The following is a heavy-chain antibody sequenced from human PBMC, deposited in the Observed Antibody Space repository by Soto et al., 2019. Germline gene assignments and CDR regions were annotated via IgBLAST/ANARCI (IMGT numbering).Heavy chain of an antibody. V-gene: IGHV3-48*03. CDR2: ISSSGSTA. D-gene: IGHD3-10*01. CDR3: TRAAWFPYLSFY. Sequence: LRLSCAPYGFTFSRIELHGVRKAPGKGLEWISYISSSGSTAYYASSVEGRFTISRDNANNSVYLQMASLRAEDTALYYCTRAAWFPYLSFYWGQGALVTVSS. J-gene: IGHJ4*02. CDR1: GFTFSRIE.